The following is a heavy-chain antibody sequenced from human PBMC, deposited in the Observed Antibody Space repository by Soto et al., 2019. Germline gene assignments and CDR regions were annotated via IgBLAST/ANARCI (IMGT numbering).Heavy chain of an antibody. J-gene: IGHJ4*02. D-gene: IGHD3-9*01. Sequence: QVQLVQSGAEVKKPGASVKVSCKASGYTFTNYDINWVRQATGQGLEWMGWMRPNNGNTGYAQKFQGRVTMTRNTSINTAYMELSSLTSEDTAVYYCASWAGYSKWGQGTLVTVSS. V-gene: IGHV1-8*01. CDR3: ASWAGYSK. CDR1: GYTFTNYD. CDR2: MRPNNGNT.